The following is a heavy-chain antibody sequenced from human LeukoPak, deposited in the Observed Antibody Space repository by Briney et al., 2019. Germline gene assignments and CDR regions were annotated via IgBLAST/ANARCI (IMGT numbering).Heavy chain of an antibody. CDR2: ISSSSSYI. V-gene: IGHV3-21*01. Sequence: GGSLGLSCAASGFTFSSYSVNWVRQAPGKGLEWVSSISSSSSYIYYAHSVKGRFTLSRDNAKNSMCLQMNGPRAEDTAVYYCARDLTTVTGGGYWGQGTLVTVSS. CDR3: ARDLTTVTGGGY. CDR1: GFTFSSYS. D-gene: IGHD4-11*01. J-gene: IGHJ4*02.